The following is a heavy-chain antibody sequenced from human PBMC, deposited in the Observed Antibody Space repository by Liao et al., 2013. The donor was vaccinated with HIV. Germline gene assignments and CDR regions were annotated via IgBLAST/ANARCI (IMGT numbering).Heavy chain of an antibody. V-gene: IGHV4-61*02. CDR1: GGSISSGNYY. CDR2: IFPSGST. Sequence: QVQLQESGPGLVKPSQTLSLTCTVSGGSISSGNYYWSWIRQPAGKGLEWIGRIFPSGSTNYNPSLMGRVTISLDTSKNQFSLNLNSVTAAETAVYYCARADYYDTSLDYWGQGTLVTVSS. J-gene: IGHJ4*02. CDR3: ARADYYDTSLDY. D-gene: IGHD3-22*01.